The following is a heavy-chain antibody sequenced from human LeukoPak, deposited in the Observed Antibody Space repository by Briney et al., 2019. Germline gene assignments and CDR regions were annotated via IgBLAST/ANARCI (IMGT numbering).Heavy chain of an antibody. J-gene: IGHJ4*02. CDR1: GFTFSKAW. CDR3: TTDFYYDSSGYSWYFDY. Sequence: GGSLRLSCAASGFTFSKAWMSWVRQAPGEGLEWVVRIKSKTDGGTTDYAAPVKGRFTISRDDTKNTLYLQMNSLKTEDTAVYYCTTDFYYDSSGYSWYFDYWGQGTLVTVSS. V-gene: IGHV3-15*01. CDR2: IKSKTDGGTT. D-gene: IGHD3-22*01.